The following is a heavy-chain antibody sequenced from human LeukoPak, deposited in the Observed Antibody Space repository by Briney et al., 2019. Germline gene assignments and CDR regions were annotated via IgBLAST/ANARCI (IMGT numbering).Heavy chain of an antibody. CDR3: ARYYYDSSGYYYFDY. J-gene: IGHJ4*02. CDR1: GFTFSDYY. D-gene: IGHD3-22*01. Sequence: PGGSLRLSCAASGFTFSDYYMSWIRQAPGQGLGWVSYISSSGSTIYYADSVKGRFTISRDNAKNSLYLQMNSLRAEDTAVYYCARYYYDSSGYYYFDYWGQGTLVTVSS. V-gene: IGHV3-11*04. CDR2: ISSSGSTI.